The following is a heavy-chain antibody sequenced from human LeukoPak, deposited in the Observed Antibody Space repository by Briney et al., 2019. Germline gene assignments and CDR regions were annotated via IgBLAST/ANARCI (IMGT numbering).Heavy chain of an antibody. Sequence: SETLSLTCSVSGDSISSTNYYWGWIRQPPGKGLEWIGSIYYSGSTYYNPSLESRVTISVDTSKNQFSLKLSSVTAADTAVYYCATSGWYLLPGVYWGQGTLVTVSS. CDR1: GDSISSTNYY. D-gene: IGHD6-19*01. J-gene: IGHJ4*02. V-gene: IGHV4-39*01. CDR3: ATSGWYLLPGVY. CDR2: IYYSGST.